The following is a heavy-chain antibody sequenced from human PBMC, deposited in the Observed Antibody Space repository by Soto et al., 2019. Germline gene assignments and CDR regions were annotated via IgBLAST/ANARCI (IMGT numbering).Heavy chain of an antibody. V-gene: IGHV3-21*01. D-gene: IGHD2-8*01. CDR3: ARGPEPYAIDY. CDR2: ISSSSSYI. J-gene: IGHJ4*02. Sequence: EVQLVESGGGLVKPGGSLRLSCAASGFTFSSYSMNWVCQAPGKGLEWVSSISSSSSYIYYADSVKGRFTISRDNAKNSLYLQMNSLRAEDTAVYYCARGPEPYAIDYWGQGTLVTVSS. CDR1: GFTFSSYS.